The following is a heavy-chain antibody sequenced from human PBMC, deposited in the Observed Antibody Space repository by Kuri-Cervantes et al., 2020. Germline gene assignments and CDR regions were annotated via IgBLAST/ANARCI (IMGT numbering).Heavy chain of an antibody. CDR1: GFTFSDYY. D-gene: IGHD2-15*01. Sequence: LSLTCAASGFTFSDYYMSWIRQAPGKGLEWVSYISSSGSTIYYADSVKGRFTISRDNAKNSLYLQMNSLRAEDTAVYYCARGSATVSTTNDYWGQGTLVTVSS. V-gene: IGHV3-11*04. CDR2: ISSSGSTI. CDR3: ARGSATVSTTNDY. J-gene: IGHJ4*02.